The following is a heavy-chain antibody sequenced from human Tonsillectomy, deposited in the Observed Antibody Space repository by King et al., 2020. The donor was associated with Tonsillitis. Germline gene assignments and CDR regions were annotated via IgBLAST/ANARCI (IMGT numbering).Heavy chain of an antibody. J-gene: IGHJ1*01. CDR1: GFTFSSYA. V-gene: IGHV3-64*01. D-gene: IGHD2-21*02. Sequence: VQLVESGGGLVQPGGSLRLSCAASGFTFSSYAMHWVRQAPGKGLEYVSAMSSNGVSTFYANSVKGRFTISRDNSKNTVYLQMGSLRDQDMAVYYCARVLVVVTGPVDLWGQGTLVTVSS. CDR2: MSSNGVST. CDR3: ARVLVVVTGPVDL.